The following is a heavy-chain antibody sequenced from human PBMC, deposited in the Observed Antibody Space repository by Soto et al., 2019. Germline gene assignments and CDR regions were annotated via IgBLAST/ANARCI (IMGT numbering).Heavy chain of an antibody. J-gene: IGHJ6*02. Sequence: PGESLKISCKGSGYSFTSYWISWVRQMPGKGLEWMGRIDPSDSYTNYSPSFQGHVTISADKSISTAYLQWSSLKASDTAMYYCARHGHSSSWPLHYYGMEVWGQGTTVTVSS. D-gene: IGHD6-13*01. CDR3: ARHGHSSSWPLHYYGMEV. CDR2: IDPSDSYT. CDR1: GYSFTSYW. V-gene: IGHV5-10-1*01.